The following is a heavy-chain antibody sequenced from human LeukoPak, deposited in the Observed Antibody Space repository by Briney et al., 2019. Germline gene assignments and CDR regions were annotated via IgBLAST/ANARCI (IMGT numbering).Heavy chain of an antibody. CDR3: AREVRIAAAGTERYFDL. J-gene: IGHJ2*01. D-gene: IGHD6-13*01. CDR1: GYSFTSYW. CDR2: IYPGDSDT. Sequence: GESLKISCKGSGYSFTSYWIGWVRQMPGKGLEWMGIIYPGDSDTRYSPSFQGQVTISADKSISTAYLQWSSLKASDTAMYYWAREVRIAAAGTERYFDLWGRGTLVTVSS. V-gene: IGHV5-51*01.